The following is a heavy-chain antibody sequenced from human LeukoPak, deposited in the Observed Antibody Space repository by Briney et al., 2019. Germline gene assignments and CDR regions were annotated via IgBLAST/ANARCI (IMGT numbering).Heavy chain of an antibody. CDR3: AKGGRGSGSYSLNYFDY. J-gene: IGHJ4*02. D-gene: IGHD3-10*01. V-gene: IGHV3-21*04. Sequence: GGSLRLSCAASGFTFSSYSMNWVRQAPGKGLEWVSSISSSSYIYYADSVKGRFTISRDNFKNTLYLQLNSLRADDTAVYYCAKGGRGSGSYSLNYFDYWGQGTLVTVSS. CDR1: GFTFSSYS. CDR2: ISSSSYI.